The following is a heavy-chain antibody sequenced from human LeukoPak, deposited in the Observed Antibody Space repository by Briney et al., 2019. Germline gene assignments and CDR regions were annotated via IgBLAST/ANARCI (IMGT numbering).Heavy chain of an antibody. Sequence: GASVKVSCRAAGYIFTDYYVHWVRQAPGQGLEWMGRINSSSGGTNYAQKFQGRVTMTRDTSISTAYMELSRLGSDDTAVYYCARDYSNYDYYYAMDVWGQGTTVTVSS. CDR2: INSSSGGT. D-gene: IGHD4-11*01. J-gene: IGHJ6*02. V-gene: IGHV1-2*06. CDR1: GYIFTDYY. CDR3: ARDYSNYDYYYAMDV.